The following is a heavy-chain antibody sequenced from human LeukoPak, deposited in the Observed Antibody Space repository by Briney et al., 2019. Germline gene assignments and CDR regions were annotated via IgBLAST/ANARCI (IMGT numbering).Heavy chain of an antibody. D-gene: IGHD6-19*01. CDR3: ARGHSSAWDHRFDY. CDR2: INQDGSEK. Sequence: GGSLRLSCAASGLTFSTYWMNWVRQAPGKGLEWVANINQDGSEKYYVDSVKGRFTISRDNAKNSLYLQMNSLRVEDTAVYYCARGHSSAWDHRFDYWGQGTLVTVSS. V-gene: IGHV3-7*01. J-gene: IGHJ4*02. CDR1: GLTFSTYW.